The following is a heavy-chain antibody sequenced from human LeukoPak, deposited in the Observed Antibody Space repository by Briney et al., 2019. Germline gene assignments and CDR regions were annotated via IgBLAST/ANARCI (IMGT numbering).Heavy chain of an antibody. J-gene: IGHJ4*02. CDR1: GLTFSSYA. V-gene: IGHV3-23*01. Sequence: SGGSLRLSCAACGLTFSSYAMNWVRQAPGEGLEWVSAISGSGGNTYYGDSVKGRFTLSRDSSKNTLYLQMNSLRSEDTCVYYCAKRKLDYTFWSGFYYWGQGPLVTVSS. CDR2: ISGSGGNT. D-gene: IGHD3-3*01. CDR3: AKRKLDYTFWSGFYY.